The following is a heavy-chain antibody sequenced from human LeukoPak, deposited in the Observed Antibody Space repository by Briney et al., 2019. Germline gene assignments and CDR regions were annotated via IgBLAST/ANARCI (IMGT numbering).Heavy chain of an antibody. V-gene: IGHV4-61*02. Sequence: SETLSLTCTVSGGSISSGSDCWSWIRQPAGKGLEWIGRIYPNGRSNHNSSLRGRVTISADASKNQISLELTSVTAADTAVYYCASSDITMVRGVVSVYWGQGTLVTVSS. CDR3: ASSDITMVRGVVSVY. CDR2: IYPNGRS. J-gene: IGHJ4*02. CDR1: GGSISSGSDC. D-gene: IGHD3-10*01.